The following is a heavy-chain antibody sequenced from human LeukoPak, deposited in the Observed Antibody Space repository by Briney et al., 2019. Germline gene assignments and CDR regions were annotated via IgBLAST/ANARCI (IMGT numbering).Heavy chain of an antibody. D-gene: IGHD6-19*01. CDR3: AKHAVSTGNFDY. J-gene: IGHJ4*02. V-gene: IGHV3-23*01. Sequence: GGSLRLSCAASGFTFSIYAMSWVRQAPGKGLEWVSAISGSGGTAYYADSVKGRFTISRDNSKNTLYLQMNSLRAEDTAVYYRAKHAVSTGNFDYWGQGTLVTVSS. CDR2: ISGSGGTA. CDR1: GFTFSIYA.